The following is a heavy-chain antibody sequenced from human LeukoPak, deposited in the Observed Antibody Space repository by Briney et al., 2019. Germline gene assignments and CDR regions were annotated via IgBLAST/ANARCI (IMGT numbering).Heavy chain of an antibody. J-gene: IGHJ4*02. Sequence: PGRSLRLSCAASGLTLSGYAVHWVRQAPGKGLEWVAVISIDGSRQHYADSVKDRFTISRDNSENIMYLQMSSLRAEDTALYYCAKGGCSASCYSTYWAQGTLVTVSS. CDR2: ISIDGSRQ. CDR3: AKGGCSASCYSTY. D-gene: IGHD2-2*02. CDR1: GLTLSGYA. V-gene: IGHV3-30-3*01.